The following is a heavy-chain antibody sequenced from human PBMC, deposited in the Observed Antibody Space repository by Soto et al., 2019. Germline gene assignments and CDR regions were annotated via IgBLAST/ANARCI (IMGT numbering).Heavy chain of an antibody. Sequence: SETLSLTCTVSGASISGFYWSWIRQPPGKGLEWIGSIYYSGSTNYNPSLKSRVTISVDTSKNQFSLKLSSVTAADTAVYYCASRSYYDSSGYYLVDYWGQGTLVIVSS. V-gene: IGHV4-59*12. CDR3: ASRSYYDSSGYYLVDY. J-gene: IGHJ4*02. CDR2: IYYSGST. CDR1: GASISGFY. D-gene: IGHD3-22*01.